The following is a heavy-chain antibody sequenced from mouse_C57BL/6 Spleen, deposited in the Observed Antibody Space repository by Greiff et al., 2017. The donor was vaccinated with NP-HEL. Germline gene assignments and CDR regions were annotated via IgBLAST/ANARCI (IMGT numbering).Heavy chain of an antibody. CDR1: GYTFTDYY. CDR3: ARGDGYSAWFAY. D-gene: IGHD2-3*01. V-gene: IGHV1-26*01. Sequence: EVQLQQSGPELVKPGASVKISCKASGYTFTDYYMNWVKQSHGKSLEWIGDINPNNGGTSYNQKFKGKATLTVDKSSSTAYMELRSLTSEDSAVYYCARGDGYSAWFAYWGQGTLVTVSA. J-gene: IGHJ3*01. CDR2: INPNNGGT.